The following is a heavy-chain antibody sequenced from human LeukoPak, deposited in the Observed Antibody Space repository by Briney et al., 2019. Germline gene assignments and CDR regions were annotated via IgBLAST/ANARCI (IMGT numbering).Heavy chain of an antibody. CDR3: ARVVSSSWDFDH. CDR2: ISYDGSNK. Sequence: GGSLRLSCAASGFTFSSYAMHWVRQAPGKGLEWVAVISYDGSNKYYADSVKGRFTISRDNSKNTLYLQMNSLRAEDTAVYYCARVVSSSWDFDHWGQGTLVTVSS. V-gene: IGHV3-30-3*01. J-gene: IGHJ4*02. CDR1: GFTFSSYA. D-gene: IGHD6-13*01.